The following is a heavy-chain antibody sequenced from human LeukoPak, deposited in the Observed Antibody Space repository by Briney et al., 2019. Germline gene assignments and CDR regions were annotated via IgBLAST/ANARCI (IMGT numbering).Heavy chain of an antibody. CDR1: GGSFSSYL. Sequence: PSETLSLTCAASGGSFSSYLWSWIRQPPGKGLEWIWDINHSGTTNFNPYLKSGRTTSIDTTEKQFTLKLSSVTAADTAVYYCARPPHNWNYFDSWGQGTLVTVSS. J-gene: IGHJ4*02. D-gene: IGHD1-20*01. CDR3: ARPPHNWNYFDS. CDR2: INHSGTT. V-gene: IGHV4-34*01.